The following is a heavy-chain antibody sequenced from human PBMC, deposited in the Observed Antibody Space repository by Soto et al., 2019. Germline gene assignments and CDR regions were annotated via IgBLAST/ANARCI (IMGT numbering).Heavy chain of an antibody. J-gene: IGHJ5*02. Sequence: QLQLQESGPGLVKPSETLSLTCTVSGGSISSSSYYWGWIRQPPGKGLEWIGSIYYSGSTYYNPSLNSRVTISADTSKSPCSLNLSSVTTADTAVYYCASHTPAISISDAWGQGALVTVSS. CDR1: GGSISSSSYY. D-gene: IGHD2-15*01. V-gene: IGHV4-39*01. CDR2: IYYSGST. CDR3: ASHTPAISISDA.